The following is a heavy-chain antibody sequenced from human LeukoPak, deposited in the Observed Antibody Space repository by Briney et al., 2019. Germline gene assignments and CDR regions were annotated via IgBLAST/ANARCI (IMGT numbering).Heavy chain of an antibody. CDR1: GFTFSTYA. CDR3: AKGSRSSRPSYFDY. CDR2: FSGSGGDT. J-gene: IGHJ4*02. Sequence: PGGSLRLSCAASGFTFSTYAMSWVRQTPGKGLEWVSSFSGSGGDTYYADSVKGRFTIFRDNPKNTLYLQMNSLRAEDTAVYYCAKGSRSSRPSYFDYWGQGTLVTVSS. V-gene: IGHV3-23*01. D-gene: IGHD6-13*01.